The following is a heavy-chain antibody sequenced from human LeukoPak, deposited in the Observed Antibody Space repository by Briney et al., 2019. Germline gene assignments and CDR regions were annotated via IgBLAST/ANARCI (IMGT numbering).Heavy chain of an antibody. Sequence: ASVKVSCKASGSTFTDYYMHWVRQAPGQGLEWMGWINPNSGGTNFAQKFQGRVTMTRDTSISTAYMELNRLRSDDTAVYYCARLYSSGWYDGDYWGQGTLVTVSS. CDR2: INPNSGGT. J-gene: IGHJ4*02. D-gene: IGHD6-19*01. CDR1: GSTFTDYY. CDR3: ARLYSSGWYDGDY. V-gene: IGHV1-2*02.